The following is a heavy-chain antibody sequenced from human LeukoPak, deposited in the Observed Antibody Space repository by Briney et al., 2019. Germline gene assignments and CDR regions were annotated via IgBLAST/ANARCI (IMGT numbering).Heavy chain of an antibody. V-gene: IGHV4-30-2*01. CDR3: ARGRRYCTSINCPSAEYFHK. D-gene: IGHD2-2*01. J-gene: IGHJ1*01. CDR1: GGSISSGGYY. CDR2: IYHSGST. Sequence: PSETLSLTCTVSGGSISSGGYYWSWIRQPPGKGLEWIGYIYHSGSTYYNPSLKSRVTISVDTPKNQFSLKLTSVTAADTAVYYCARGRRYCTSINCPSAEYFHKWGQGTLVTVSS.